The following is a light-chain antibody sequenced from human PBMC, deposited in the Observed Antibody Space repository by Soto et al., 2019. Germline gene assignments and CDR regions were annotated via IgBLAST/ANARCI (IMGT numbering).Light chain of an antibody. V-gene: IGKV3D-11*01. CDR2: DAF. J-gene: IGKJ5*01. CDR3: QQRANWHIT. Sequence: ELVLTQSPGTLSLSPGERATLSCRASQDVNSYLAWYQQKPGQAPRLLIYDAFKRATGIPARFSGSGPGTDFTLTISSLEPEDFAVYYCQQRANWHITFGQGTRLEIK. CDR1: QDVNSY.